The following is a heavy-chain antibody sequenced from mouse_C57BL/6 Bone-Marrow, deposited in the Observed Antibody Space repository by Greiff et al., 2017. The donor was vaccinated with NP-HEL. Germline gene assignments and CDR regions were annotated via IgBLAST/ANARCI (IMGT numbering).Heavy chain of an antibody. Sequence: VQLQQSGAELARPGASVKLSCKASGYTFTSYGISWVKQRTGQGLEWIGEIYPRSGNTYYNEKFKGKAPLTDDKSSSTAYMELRSLTSEDSAVYFCARPLFAYWGQGTLVTVSA. CDR2: IYPRSGNT. V-gene: IGHV1-81*01. CDR3: ARPLFAY. J-gene: IGHJ3*01. CDR1: GYTFTSYG.